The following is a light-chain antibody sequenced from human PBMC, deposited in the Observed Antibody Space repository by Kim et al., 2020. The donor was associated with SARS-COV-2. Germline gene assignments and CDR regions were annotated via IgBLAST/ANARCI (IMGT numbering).Light chain of an antibody. CDR3: QVWDDITDHYV. Sequence: APRKTARVTCAGNDIGDKSVHWYQQKPGQAPVLVISYDRDRPSGIPERFSGSNSENTATLTISRVEAGDEADYYCQVWDDITDHYVFGTGTKVTVL. J-gene: IGLJ1*01. V-gene: IGLV3-21*04. CDR2: YDR. CDR1: DIGDKS.